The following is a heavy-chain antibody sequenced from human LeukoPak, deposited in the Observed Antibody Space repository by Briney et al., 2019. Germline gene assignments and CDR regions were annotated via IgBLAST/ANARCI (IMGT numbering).Heavy chain of an antibody. V-gene: IGHV4-34*01. CDR2: INHSGST. CDR3: ARGQGTVTTH. D-gene: IGHD4-17*01. Sequence: SETLSLTCAVYGGSFSGYYWTWIRQPPGKGLEWIGEINHSGSTNYNPSLKSRVTISVDTSKNQFSLKLSSVTAADTAVYYCARGQGTVTTHWGQGILVTVSS. J-gene: IGHJ4*02. CDR1: GGSFSGYY.